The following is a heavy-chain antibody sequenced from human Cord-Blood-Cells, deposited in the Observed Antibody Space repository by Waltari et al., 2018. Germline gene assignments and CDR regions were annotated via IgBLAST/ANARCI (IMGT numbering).Heavy chain of an antibody. Sequence: QVQLVESGGGVVQPGRSLRLSCAASGFTFSSYGMHWVRQAPGKGLEWVAVISYDGSNKYYADSVKGRFTISRDNSKNTLYLQMNSLRAEDTAVYYCAKVGIAARVYFQHWGQGTLVTVSS. V-gene: IGHV3-30*18. CDR3: AKVGIAARVYFQH. J-gene: IGHJ1*01. CDR1: GFTFSSYG. D-gene: IGHD6-25*01. CDR2: ISYDGSNK.